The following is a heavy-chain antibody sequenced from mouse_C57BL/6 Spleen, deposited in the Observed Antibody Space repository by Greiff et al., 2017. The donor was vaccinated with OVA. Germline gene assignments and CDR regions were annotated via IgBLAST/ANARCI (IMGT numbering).Heavy chain of an antibody. CDR2: ISSGGSYT. CDR3: ARHTTTVAGWDY. D-gene: IGHD1-1*01. J-gene: IGHJ4*01. V-gene: IGHV5-6*02. Sequence: DVKLVESGGDLVKPGGSLKLSCAASGFTFSSYGMSWVRQTPDKRLEWVATISSGGSYTYYPDSVKGRFTISRDNAKNTLYLQMSSLKSEDTDMYYCARHTTTVAGWDYWGQGTSVTVSS. CDR1: GFTFSSYG.